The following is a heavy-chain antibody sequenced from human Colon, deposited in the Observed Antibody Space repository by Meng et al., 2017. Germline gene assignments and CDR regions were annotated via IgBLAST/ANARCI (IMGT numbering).Heavy chain of an antibody. CDR2: ISDNVNWM. V-gene: IGHV3-30*04. CDR3: ARESERTGYHSPDY. D-gene: IGHD3-9*01. Sequence: GESLKISCEASGFTFSNYAFHWVRQAPGKGLEWVAVISDNVNWMSYSGSVKGRFTISRDNSKNTLYLQMNSLRPEDTAVYYCARESERTGYHSPDYWGQGSLVTVSS. J-gene: IGHJ4*02. CDR1: GFTFSNYA.